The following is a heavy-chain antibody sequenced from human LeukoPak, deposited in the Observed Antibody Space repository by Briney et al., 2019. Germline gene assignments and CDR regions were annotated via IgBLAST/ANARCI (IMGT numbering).Heavy chain of an antibody. Sequence: GGSLRLSCAASGFTVSSNFMSWVRQAPGKGLEWVSVIYSGGSTYYADSVKGRFTISRDNSKNTLHLQMNSLRAEDTAVYYCARGNSGYCTGGSCYCSYWGQGTLVAVPS. CDR2: IYSGGST. V-gene: IGHV3-66*01. J-gene: IGHJ4*02. CDR1: GFTVSSNF. CDR3: ARGNSGYCTGGSCYCSY. D-gene: IGHD2-15*01.